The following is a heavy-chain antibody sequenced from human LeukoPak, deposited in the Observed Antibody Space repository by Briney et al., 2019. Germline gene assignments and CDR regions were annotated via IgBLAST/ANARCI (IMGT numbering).Heavy chain of an antibody. D-gene: IGHD1-7*01. J-gene: IGHJ6*03. CDR2: INHSGST. CDR3: ARARYNWNYAGWSSYYYYMDV. CDR1: GGSFSGYY. Sequence: PSETLSLTCAVYGGSFSGYYWSWIRQPPGKGLEWIGEINHSGSTNYNPSLKSRVTISVDTSKNQFSLQLNSVTPEDTAVYYCARARYNWNYAGWSSYYYYMDVWGKGTTATVSS. V-gene: IGHV4-34*01.